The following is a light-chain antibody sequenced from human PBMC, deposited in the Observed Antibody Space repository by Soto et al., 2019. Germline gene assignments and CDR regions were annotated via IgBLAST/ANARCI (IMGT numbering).Light chain of an antibody. J-gene: IGKJ1*01. Sequence: DIQMTQSPSTLSASVGDRVTITCRASQSISSWLAWYQQKPGKAPKLLIYDASTRATGIPARFSGSGSGTEFTLTISRLEPEDFAVYYCQQCGSSPWTFGQGTKVDIK. CDR1: QSISSW. CDR3: QQCGSSPWT. V-gene: IGKV1-5*01. CDR2: DAS.